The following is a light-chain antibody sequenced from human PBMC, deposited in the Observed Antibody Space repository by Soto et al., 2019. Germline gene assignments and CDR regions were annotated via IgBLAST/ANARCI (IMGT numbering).Light chain of an antibody. CDR2: GAS. CDR1: QRVDNNF. Sequence: LTQSPGTLSLSPGEGATLSCRTSQRVDNNFVAWYQQKPGQAPRLLIYGASSRATGIPDRFSGSGSGTDFTLTISRLEPEDFAVYYCQQYGSSPLTFGGGTKVDIK. J-gene: IGKJ4*01. V-gene: IGKV3-20*01. CDR3: QQYGSSPLT.